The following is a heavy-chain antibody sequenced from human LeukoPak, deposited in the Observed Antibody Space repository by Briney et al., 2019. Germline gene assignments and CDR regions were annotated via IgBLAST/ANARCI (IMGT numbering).Heavy chain of an antibody. Sequence: PSQTLSLTCAISGDSVSGTSAGWNWIRQSPSRGLEWLGRIYYRSKWYNDYAPSVQSRITINPDTYKNQFSLQLNSVTHDDTAVYFCTRGGLVRGGVYWLDPWGQGTLVTVSS. CDR3: TRGGLVRGGVYWLDP. D-gene: IGHD3-10*01. J-gene: IGHJ5*02. V-gene: IGHV6-1*01. CDR2: IYYRSKWYN. CDR1: GDSVSGTSAG.